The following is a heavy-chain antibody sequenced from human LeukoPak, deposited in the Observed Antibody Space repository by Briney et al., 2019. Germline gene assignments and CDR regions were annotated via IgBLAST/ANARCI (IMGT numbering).Heavy chain of an antibody. CDR1: GGSISSGGYY. J-gene: IGHJ4*02. CDR3: ASNSHYGDYACLDY. CDR2: IYYSGST. V-gene: IGHV4-31*03. Sequence: PSQTLSLTCTVSGGSISSGGYYWSWIRQHPGTGLEWIGYIYYSGSTYYNPSLKSRVTISVDTSKNQFSLKLSSVTAADTAVSYCASNSHYGDYACLDYWGQGTLVTVSS. D-gene: IGHD4-17*01.